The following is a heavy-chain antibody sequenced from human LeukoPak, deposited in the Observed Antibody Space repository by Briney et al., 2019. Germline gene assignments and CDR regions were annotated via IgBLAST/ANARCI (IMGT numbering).Heavy chain of an antibody. CDR2: ISGNGGRT. Sequence: QSGGSLRLSCAASGFTFTSYSMNWVRQAPGKGLEWVSAISGNGGRTYSADSVQGRFTISRDNSKNTVYLQMDNLRAEDSAMYYCAKAHSISWPYAFDSWGQGTLVTDSS. CDR3: AKAHSISWPYAFDS. CDR1: GFTFTSYS. D-gene: IGHD6-13*01. J-gene: IGHJ4*02. V-gene: IGHV3-23*01.